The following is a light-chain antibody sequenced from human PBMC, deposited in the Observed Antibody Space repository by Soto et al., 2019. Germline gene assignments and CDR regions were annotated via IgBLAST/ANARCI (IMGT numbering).Light chain of an antibody. V-gene: IGKV3-20*01. Sequence: EFWLTNSPGTLLCSPGKRATFSGRASRSFRRGSLAWYQQKPGQAPRLLIYGASSRATGVPDRFSGSGSETDFTLTISRLEPEDFAVYYCQQYGSSPPWTFGQGTKVEIK. CDR3: QQYGSSPPWT. CDR1: RSFRRGS. CDR2: GAS. J-gene: IGKJ1*01.